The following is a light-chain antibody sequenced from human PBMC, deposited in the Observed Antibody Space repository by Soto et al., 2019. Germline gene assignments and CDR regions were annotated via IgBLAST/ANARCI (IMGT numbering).Light chain of an antibody. CDR2: RAS. CDR3: QQYQNLCT. CDR1: QTIYSN. Sequence: IHMTHSPSTLSVYPGERATLSCRASQTIYSNVAWYQQRPGQAPRLLIYRASARATGIPARFSGSGSGTEFTLTIGSLQSEDSAVYYCQQYQNLCTFGQGTKVDIK. V-gene: IGKV3-15*01. J-gene: IGKJ1*01.